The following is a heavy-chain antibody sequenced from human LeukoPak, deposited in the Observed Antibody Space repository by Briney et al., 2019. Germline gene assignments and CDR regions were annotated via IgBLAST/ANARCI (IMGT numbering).Heavy chain of an antibody. CDR3: ATYDSSGYYPPDY. Sequence: GGSLRLSCAASGFTFSSYGMHWVRQAPGKGLEWVAVISYDGSNKYYADSVKGRFTISRDNSKNTLYLQMNSLRAEDTAVYYCATYDSSGYYPPDYWGQGTLVTVSS. CDR1: GFTFSSYG. D-gene: IGHD3-22*01. CDR2: ISYDGSNK. V-gene: IGHV3-30*03. J-gene: IGHJ4*02.